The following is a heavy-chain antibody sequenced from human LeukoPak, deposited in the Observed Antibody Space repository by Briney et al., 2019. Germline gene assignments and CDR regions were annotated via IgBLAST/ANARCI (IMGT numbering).Heavy chain of an antibody. CDR2: ISSSSSTI. Sequence: PGGSLRLSCAASGFTFSSYSMNWVRQAPGKGLEWVSYISSSSSTIYYADSVKGRFTISRDNAKNSLYLQMNSLRAEDTAVYYCAKDRWATGTTYDAFDIWGQGTMVTVSS. CDR3: AKDRWATGTTYDAFDI. CDR1: GFTFSSYS. D-gene: IGHD1-1*01. J-gene: IGHJ3*02. V-gene: IGHV3-48*01.